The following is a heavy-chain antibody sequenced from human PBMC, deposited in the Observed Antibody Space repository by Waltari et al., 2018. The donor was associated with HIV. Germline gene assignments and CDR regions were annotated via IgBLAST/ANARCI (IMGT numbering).Heavy chain of an antibody. Sequence: EVQLLESGGGLVQPGGSLRLSCAASGFTFSSSAISWVREAPGEGLGGVAAMRCSGCSTHYADSVKGRFTITRDNAKSTLYLQMNSLRAEDTAVYYCAGFLEWSTPLDYFDYWGQGTLVTVSS. CDR1: GFTFSSSA. CDR3: AGFLEWSTPLDYFDY. V-gene: IGHV3-23*01. CDR2: MRCSGCST. D-gene: IGHD3-3*01. J-gene: IGHJ4*02.